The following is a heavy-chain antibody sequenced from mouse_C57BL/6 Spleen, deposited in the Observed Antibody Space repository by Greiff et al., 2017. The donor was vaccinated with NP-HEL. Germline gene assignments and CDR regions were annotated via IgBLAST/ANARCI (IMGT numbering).Heavy chain of an antibody. V-gene: IGHV1-15*01. D-gene: IGHD1-1*01. Sequence: VQLQQSGAELVRPGASVTLSCKASGYTFTDYEMHWVKQTPVHGLEWIGAIDPETGGTAYNQKFKGKAILTADKSSSTAYMELRSLTSEDSAVYYCTSAYGGSDAWCAYWGQGTLVTVSA. CDR1: GYTFTDYE. CDR3: TSAYGGSDAWCAY. J-gene: IGHJ3*01. CDR2: IDPETGGT.